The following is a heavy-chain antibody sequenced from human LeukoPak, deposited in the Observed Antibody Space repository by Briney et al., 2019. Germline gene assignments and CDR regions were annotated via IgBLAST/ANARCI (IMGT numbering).Heavy chain of an antibody. V-gene: IGHV1-3*01. CDR3: ARGLRGRMVTMDYYYYYMDV. J-gene: IGHJ6*03. CDR2: INAGNGNT. CDR1: GYTFTSYA. D-gene: IGHD2-21*02. Sequence: GASVKVSCKASGYTFTSYAMHWVRQAPGQRLEWMGWINAGNGNTKYSQEFQGRVTITRDTSASTAYMELSSLTSDDTGVYYCARGLRGRMVTMDYYYYYMDVWGKGTTVTISS.